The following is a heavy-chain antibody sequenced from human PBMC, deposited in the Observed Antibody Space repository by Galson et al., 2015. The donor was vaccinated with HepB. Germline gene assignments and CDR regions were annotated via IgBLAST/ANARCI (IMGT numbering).Heavy chain of an antibody. CDR1: GLTVSSNY. Sequence: SLRLSCAASGLTVSSNYMSWVRQAPGKGLEWVSVIYSGGSTYYADSVKGRFTISRDNSKNTLYLQMNSLRAEDTAVYYCAREGATRSGWYFDLWGRGTLVTVSS. CDR3: AREGATRSGWYFDL. CDR2: IYSGGST. D-gene: IGHD1-26*01. J-gene: IGHJ2*01. V-gene: IGHV3-66*01.